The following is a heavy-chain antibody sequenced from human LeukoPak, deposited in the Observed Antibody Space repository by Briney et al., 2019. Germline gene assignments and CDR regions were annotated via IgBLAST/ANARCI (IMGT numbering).Heavy chain of an antibody. J-gene: IGHJ6*03. Sequence: SETLSLTCTVSGGSISSYYWSWIWQPPRKGLERIGYIYYSGSTNSNPSLKSRVTISLDTSKNQFSLKLSSVTAADTAVYYCARGIGLGESTYYYDYYMDVWGKGTTVTISS. CDR3: ARGIGLGESTYYYDYYMDV. CDR1: GGSISSYY. CDR2: IYYSGST. D-gene: IGHD3-10*01. V-gene: IGHV4-59*01.